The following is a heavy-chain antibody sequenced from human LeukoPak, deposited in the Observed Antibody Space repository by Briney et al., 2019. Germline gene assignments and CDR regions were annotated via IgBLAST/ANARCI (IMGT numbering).Heavy chain of an antibody. CDR1: GFTFSSYA. D-gene: IGHD3-22*01. CDR2: ISGSGGST. Sequence: GGSLRLSCAASGFTFSSYAMSWVRQAPGKGLEWVSAISGSGGSTYYADSVKGRFTISRDNSKNTLYLQMNSLRAEDTAVYYCAKDPPYDSSGYYYVGPFDYWGQGTLVTVSS. CDR3: AKDPPYDSSGYYYVGPFDY. V-gene: IGHV3-23*01. J-gene: IGHJ4*02.